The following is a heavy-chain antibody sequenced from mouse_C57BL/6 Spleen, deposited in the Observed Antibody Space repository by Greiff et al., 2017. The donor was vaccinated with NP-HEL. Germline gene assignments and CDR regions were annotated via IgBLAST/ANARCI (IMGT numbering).Heavy chain of an antibody. CDR3: TRRRSLYGNYGWYFDV. Sequence: QVQLQQSGAELVRPGASVTLSCKASGYTFTDYEMHWVKQTPVHGLEWIGAIDPETGGTAYNQKFKGKAILTADKSSSTAYMELRSLTSEDSAVYYCTRRRSLYGNYGWYFDVWGTGTTVTVSS. CDR1: GYTFTDYE. V-gene: IGHV1-15*01. D-gene: IGHD2-1*01. J-gene: IGHJ1*03. CDR2: IDPETGGT.